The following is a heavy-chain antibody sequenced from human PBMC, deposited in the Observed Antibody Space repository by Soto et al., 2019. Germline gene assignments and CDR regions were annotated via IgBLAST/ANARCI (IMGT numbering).Heavy chain of an antibody. CDR3: AREKAVAFTGWFDP. Sequence: SETLSLTCTVSGDSISIYFWSWIRHPAGKGLEWIGRVHTSGSTTYNPSLKSRVTMSVDTSKSQFSLKLTSVTAADTAVYYCAREKAVAFTGWFDPWGQGTLVTVSS. J-gene: IGHJ5*02. V-gene: IGHV4-4*07. D-gene: IGHD6-19*01. CDR2: VHTSGST. CDR1: GDSISIYF.